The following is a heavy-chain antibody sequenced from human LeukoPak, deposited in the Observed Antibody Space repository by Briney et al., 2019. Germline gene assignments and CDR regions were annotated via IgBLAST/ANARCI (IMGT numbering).Heavy chain of an antibody. V-gene: IGHV1-18*01. Sequence: GASVKVSCKASGYTFTSYGISWVRQAPGQGLEWMGWISAYNGNTNYAQKLQGRVTMTTDTSTSTAYMELRSLRSDDTAVYYCARDEYYDYVWGSYRSYYFDYWGQGTLVTVSS. D-gene: IGHD3-16*02. J-gene: IGHJ4*02. CDR1: GYTFTSYG. CDR2: ISAYNGNT. CDR3: ARDEYYDYVWGSYRSYYFDY.